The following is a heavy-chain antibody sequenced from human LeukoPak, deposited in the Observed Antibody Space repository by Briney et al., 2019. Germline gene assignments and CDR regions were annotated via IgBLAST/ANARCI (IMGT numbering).Heavy chain of an antibody. V-gene: IGHV3-21*01. D-gene: IGHD2-15*01. CDR1: GFTFSSYE. Sequence: GGSLRLSCAASGFTFSSYEMNWVRQAPGKGLEWVSFITGSSNYIYYADSVKGRFTISRDNAKNSLYLQMNSLRAEDTAVYYCARRVVVVATDSYYGMDVWGQGTTVTVSS. J-gene: IGHJ6*02. CDR2: ITGSSNYI. CDR3: ARRVVVVATDSYYGMDV.